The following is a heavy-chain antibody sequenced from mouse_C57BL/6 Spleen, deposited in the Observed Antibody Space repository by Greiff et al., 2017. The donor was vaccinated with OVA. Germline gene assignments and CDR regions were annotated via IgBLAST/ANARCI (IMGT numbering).Heavy chain of an antibody. J-gene: IGHJ3*01. CDR3: AADAWFAY. CDR1: GFHIKDYY. Sequence: VQLKESGAELVRPGASVKLSCTASGFHIKDYYMHWVKQRPEQGLEWIGRIDPEDGDTEYAPKSQGKATMTADTSSNTAYLQLSSVASEDTAGDYCAADAWFAYWGQGTLVTVSA. V-gene: IGHV14-1*01. CDR2: IDPEDGDT.